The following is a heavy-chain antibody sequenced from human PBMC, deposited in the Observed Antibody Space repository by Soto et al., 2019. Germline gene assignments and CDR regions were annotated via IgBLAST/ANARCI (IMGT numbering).Heavy chain of an antibody. V-gene: IGHV4-30-2*01. CDR3: ARMASPGITFDY. J-gene: IGHJ4*02. CDR2: IYHSGIT. Sequence: SETLSLTCAVSGESISSGYSWSWIRQPPGRGLEWIGYIYHSGITYYNPSLKSRVTISVDKSKKQFSLKLTSVTAADTAVYYCARMASPGITFDYWGQGTLVTVSS. CDR1: GESISSGYS.